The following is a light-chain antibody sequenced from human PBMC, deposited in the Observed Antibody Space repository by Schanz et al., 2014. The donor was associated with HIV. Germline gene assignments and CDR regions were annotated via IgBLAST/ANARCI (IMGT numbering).Light chain of an antibody. CDR1: QSISEW. V-gene: IGKV1-5*03. CDR2: EAS. CDR3: HQYATSAWT. J-gene: IGKJ1*01. Sequence: DIQMTQSPSTLSASIGDRITITCRASQSISEWLAWYQQKPGQAPNLLISEASTLESGVPSRFSGSGFGTEFTLTITSLQPDDSATYYCHQYATSAWTFGQGTKVEIK.